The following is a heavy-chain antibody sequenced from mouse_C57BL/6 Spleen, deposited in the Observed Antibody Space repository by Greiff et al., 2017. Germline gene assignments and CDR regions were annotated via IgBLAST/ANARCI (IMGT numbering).Heavy chain of an antibody. Sequence: VQLQQSGAELMKPGASVKLSCKATGYTFTGYWIEWVKQRPGHGLEWIGEILPGSGSTNYTEKFKGKATFTADTSSNTAYMQLSSLTTEDSAIYYWAREGNYEGWFAYWGQGTLVTVSA. CDR3: AREGNYEGWFAY. J-gene: IGHJ3*01. D-gene: IGHD2-1*01. CDR1: GYTFTGYW. V-gene: IGHV1-9*01. CDR2: ILPGSGST.